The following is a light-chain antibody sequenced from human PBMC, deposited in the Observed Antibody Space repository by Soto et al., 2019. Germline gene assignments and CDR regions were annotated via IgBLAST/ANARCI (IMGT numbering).Light chain of an antibody. CDR1: QSVSSY. V-gene: IGKV3-11*01. Sequence: DIVLTQSPATLSLSTGERATLSCRASQSVSSYLAWYQQRPGHVPRLLIYDASKRATGIPARFSGSGSGTDFTLASSSLEPEDFAIYFCQQRSNWPPMYTFGQGTTLEIK. J-gene: IGKJ2*01. CDR3: QQRSNWPPMYT. CDR2: DAS.